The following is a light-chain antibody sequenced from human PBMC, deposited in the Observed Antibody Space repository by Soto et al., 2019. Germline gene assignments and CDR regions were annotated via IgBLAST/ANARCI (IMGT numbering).Light chain of an antibody. J-gene: IGKJ5*01. CDR3: QQRNIWPPVT. CDR2: GAS. V-gene: IGKV3-15*01. Sequence: EIVMTQSPATLAVSPGERATLSCRASQSVSSNLAWYQHKPGQAPRLLIYGASTRVTGVPARFSGSGSGTEFTLTISSLEPEDFAVYYCQQRNIWPPVTFGQGTRLEIK. CDR1: QSVSSN.